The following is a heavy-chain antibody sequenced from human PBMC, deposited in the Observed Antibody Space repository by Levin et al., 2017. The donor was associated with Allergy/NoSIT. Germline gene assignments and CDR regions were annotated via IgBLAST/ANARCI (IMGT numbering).Heavy chain of an antibody. CDR1: GFTFSSYR. J-gene: IGHJ4*02. CDR3: AKSSGWLVDY. CDR2: IKQDGGEK. Sequence: VASVKVSCAASGFTFSSYRMSWVRQAPGRGLEWVANIKQDGGEKNYMDSVRGRFIISRDNAKDSLYLQMNSLRTEDTAVYYCAKSSGWLVDYWGQGTLVTVSP. D-gene: IGHD6-19*01. V-gene: IGHV3-7*01.